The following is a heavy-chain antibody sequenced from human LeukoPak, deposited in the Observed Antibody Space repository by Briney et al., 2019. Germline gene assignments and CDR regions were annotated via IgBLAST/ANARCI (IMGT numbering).Heavy chain of an antibody. CDR3: ARDVGVVMYDY. D-gene: IGHD3-3*01. V-gene: IGHV3-23*01. CDR1: GFTFSSYA. J-gene: IGHJ4*02. CDR2: ISGSGGTT. Sequence: GGSLRLSCAASGFTFSSYAMNWVRQAPGKGPEWVSSISGSGGTTYYADSVKGRFTISRDNSKNTLYLQMNLRAEDTAVYYCARDVGVVMYDYWGQGTLVTVSS.